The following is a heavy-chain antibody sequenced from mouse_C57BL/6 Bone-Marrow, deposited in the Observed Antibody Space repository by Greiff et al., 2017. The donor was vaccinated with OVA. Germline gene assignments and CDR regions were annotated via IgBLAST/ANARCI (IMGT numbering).Heavy chain of an antibody. CDR1: GYSITSGYY. J-gene: IGHJ3*01. CDR3: AREGYYGSTLFAY. Sequence: DVQLQESGPGLVKPSQSLSLTCSVTGYSITSGYYWNWLRQFPGNKLEWMGYISYDGSNNYNPSLKNRISITRDTSKNQFFLKLNSVTTEDTATYYCAREGYYGSTLFAYWGQGTLVTVSA. V-gene: IGHV3-6*01. D-gene: IGHD1-1*01. CDR2: ISYDGSN.